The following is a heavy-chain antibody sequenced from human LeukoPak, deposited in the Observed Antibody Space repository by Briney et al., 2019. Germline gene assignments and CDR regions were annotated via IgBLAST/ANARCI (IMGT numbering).Heavy chain of an antibody. CDR3: AKSGYNRFDY. V-gene: IGHV3-23*01. CDR1: GFTFSSYA. CDR2: ISGSGSSGGST. D-gene: IGHD5-24*01. Sequence: PGGSLRLPCVASGFTFSSYAMSWVRHPPGKGVEWVSAISGSGSSGGSTYYAASVKGRFTISRDNSKNTLYLQMNSLRAEDNAGYYCAKSGYNRFDYWGQGTLVTVSS. J-gene: IGHJ4*02.